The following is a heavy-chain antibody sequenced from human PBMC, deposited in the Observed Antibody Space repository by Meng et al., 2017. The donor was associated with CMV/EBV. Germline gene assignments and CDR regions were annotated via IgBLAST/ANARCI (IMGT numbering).Heavy chain of an antibody. V-gene: IGHV3-74*01. CDR2: INRDGSST. CDR1: GFTFSSYW. Sequence: RLSCADSGFTFSSYWMHWVRQAPGKGLVWVSRINRDGSSTSYADSVKGRFTISRDNAKNTLYLQMNSLRAEDTAVYYCTINWNYDYWGQGTLVTVSS. J-gene: IGHJ4*02. D-gene: IGHD1-7*01. CDR3: TINWNYDY.